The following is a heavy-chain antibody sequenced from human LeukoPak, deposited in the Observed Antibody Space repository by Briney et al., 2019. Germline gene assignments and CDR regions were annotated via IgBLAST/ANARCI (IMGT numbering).Heavy chain of an antibody. V-gene: IGHV4-61*05. CDR2: IYYSGST. J-gene: IGHJ4*02. Sequence: SSETLSLTCTVSGGSISSSSYYWSWIRQPPGKGLEWIGYIYYSGSTNYNPSLKSRVTISVDTSKNQFSLPLSSVPAADTAVYYCARHSPGGPVDYWGQGTLVPVSS. CDR3: ARHSPGGPVDY. CDR1: GGSISSSSYY. D-gene: IGHD2-21*01.